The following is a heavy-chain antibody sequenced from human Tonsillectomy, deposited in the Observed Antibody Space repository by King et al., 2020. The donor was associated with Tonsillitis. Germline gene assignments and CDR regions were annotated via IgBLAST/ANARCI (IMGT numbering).Heavy chain of an antibody. CDR1: GDSVSRNSAA. CDR3: VRDELELRNNYYYYYGMDV. J-gene: IGHJ6*01. CDR2: TYYRSKWYN. V-gene: IGHV6-1*01. D-gene: IGHD1-7*01. Sequence: VQLQQSGPGLVKPSQTLSLTCAISGDSVSRNSAAWNWIRQSPSRGLEWLGRTYYRSKWYNDYLISVKGRITINPDTSKNPVSLQLKSCTPEDTAVYYCVRDELELRNNYYYYYGMDVWGQGTTVTVSS.